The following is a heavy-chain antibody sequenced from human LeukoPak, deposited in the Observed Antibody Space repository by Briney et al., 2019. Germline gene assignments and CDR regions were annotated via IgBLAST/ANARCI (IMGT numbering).Heavy chain of an antibody. CDR1: GFTISNYW. V-gene: IGHV3-74*03. CDR2: IHPDGSVT. Sequence: NPGGSLRLSCVGSGFTISNYWMHWVRQAPGTGLVWVSRIHPDGSVTTYADSVKGRFTISRDNAKNTLYLQMNSLRAEDTAVYYCAPQQTYSPYNWFDPWGQGTLVTVSS. D-gene: IGHD5-12*01. J-gene: IGHJ5*02. CDR3: APQQTYSPYNWFDP.